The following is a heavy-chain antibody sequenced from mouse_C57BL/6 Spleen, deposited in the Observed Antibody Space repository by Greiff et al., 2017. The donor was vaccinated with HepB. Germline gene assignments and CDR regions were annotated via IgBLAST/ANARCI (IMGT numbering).Heavy chain of an antibody. CDR2: ISGGGGNT. J-gene: IGHJ4*01. CDR1: GFTFSSYT. V-gene: IGHV5-9*01. D-gene: IGHD2-4*01. Sequence: EVQRVESGGGLVKPGGSLKLSCAASGFTFSSYTMSWVRQTPEKRLEWVATISGGGGNTYYPDSVKGRFTISRDNAKNTLYLQMSSLRSEDTALYYCARQRYYDYAPDAMDYWGQGTSVTVSS. CDR3: ARQRYYDYAPDAMDY.